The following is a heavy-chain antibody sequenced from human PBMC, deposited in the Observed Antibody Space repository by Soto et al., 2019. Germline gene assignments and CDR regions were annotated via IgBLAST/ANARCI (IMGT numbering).Heavy chain of an antibody. CDR2: VTVDGAT. Sequence: EVQLLESGGALVQPGWSLRLFCAASGFTFSNYGMTWVRLAPGKGLERVSTVTVDGATYFGNTVKGRFTTSRDISKNTVYLQTDSLRAEDPAIYYCARTYRYSSRSTGWANRFDSWGQGTMVTVSS. CDR1: GFTFSNYG. CDR3: ARTYRYSSRSTGWANRFDS. D-gene: IGHD2-8*02. J-gene: IGHJ4*02. V-gene: IGHV3-23*01.